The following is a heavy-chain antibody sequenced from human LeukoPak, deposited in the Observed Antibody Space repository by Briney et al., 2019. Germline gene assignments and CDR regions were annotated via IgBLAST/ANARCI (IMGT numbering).Heavy chain of an antibody. V-gene: IGHV3-11*04. CDR3: AGLRWLQGPLFDY. D-gene: IGHD5-24*01. Sequence: GGSLRLSCAASGFTVSSNYMSWIRQAPGKGLEWVSYIYSSGSTIYYADSVKGRFTISRDNAKNSLYLQMNSLRAEDTAVYYCAGLRWLQGPLFDYWGQGTLVTVSS. CDR1: GFTVSSNY. CDR2: IYSSGSTI. J-gene: IGHJ4*02.